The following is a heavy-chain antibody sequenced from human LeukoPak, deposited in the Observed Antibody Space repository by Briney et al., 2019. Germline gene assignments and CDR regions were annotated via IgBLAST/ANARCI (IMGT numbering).Heavy chain of an antibody. CDR3: ARDYGDYVDYYYYMDV. V-gene: IGHV4-38-2*02. J-gene: IGHJ6*03. CDR1: GDSITSNYY. CDR2: VYHSGST. D-gene: IGHD4-17*01. Sequence: PSETLSLTCAVSGDSITSNYYWGWIRQPPGKGLEWIGNVYHSGSTSYNPSLESRVTISVDTSKNQFSLRLSSATAADTAVYYCARDYGDYVDYYYYMDVWGKGTTVTVSS.